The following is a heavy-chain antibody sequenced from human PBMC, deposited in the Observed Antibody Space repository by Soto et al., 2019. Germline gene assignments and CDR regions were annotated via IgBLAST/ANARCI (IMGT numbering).Heavy chain of an antibody. D-gene: IGHD6-6*01. J-gene: IGHJ5*02. CDR3: TRVGSTSSQLRMNWIDT. CDR2: ISTGSDYI. V-gene: IGHV3-21*01. CDR1: GFTFGIYD. Sequence: EVQLVESGGGLVQPGESLRLSCAVSGFTFGIYDMNWVRQAPGKGLEWVSSISTGSDYIYYADSVRGRFTISRDNAKNSLYLQMNRLRAEDTALYYCTRVGSTSSQLRMNWIDTWGQGTLVTVSS.